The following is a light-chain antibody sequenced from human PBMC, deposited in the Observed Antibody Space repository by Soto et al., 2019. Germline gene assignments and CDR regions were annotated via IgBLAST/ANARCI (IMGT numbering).Light chain of an antibody. CDR2: WAS. J-gene: IGKJ2*01. Sequence: DIVMTQSPGSLAVSLGERATINCKSSQSVLYTSNNKNYLAWYQQKTGQPPKLLIYWASARESGVTDRFSGRGSGTEFTLTISSLQAEDVAVYYCQQYYGSPYTFGQGTKLEIK. V-gene: IGKV4-1*01. CDR1: QSVLYTSNNKNY. CDR3: QQYYGSPYT.